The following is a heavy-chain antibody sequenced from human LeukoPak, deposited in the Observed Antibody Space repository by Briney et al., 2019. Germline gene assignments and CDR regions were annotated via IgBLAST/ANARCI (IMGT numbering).Heavy chain of an antibody. V-gene: IGHV5-51*01. J-gene: IGHJ4*02. Sequence: GESLKISCKGSGYSFSSYWIAWVRQMPGKGREWMGVIYPRDSRTTYSPSFQDQVTISADKSISTAYLQWTSLKASDTAMYYCARHLSDITSSPNYWGPGTLVTVSS. CDR1: GYSFSSYW. CDR2: IYPRDSRT. CDR3: ARHLSDITSSPNY. D-gene: IGHD2-2*01.